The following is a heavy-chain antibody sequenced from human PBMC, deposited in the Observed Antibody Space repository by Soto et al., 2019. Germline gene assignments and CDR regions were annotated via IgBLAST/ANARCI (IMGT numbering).Heavy chain of an antibody. Sequence: QVQLVQSGAEVKKPGYSVKVSCKASGGTFSSYAISWVRQAPGQGLEWMGGIIPIFGTANYAQKFQGRVTITSDESTSTAYMELSSLRSEDTAVYYCAEGGDYGGNSDWFDPWGQGTLVTVSS. CDR1: GGTFSSYA. CDR3: AEGGDYGGNSDWFDP. CDR2: IIPIFGTA. V-gene: IGHV1-69*05. D-gene: IGHD4-17*01. J-gene: IGHJ5*02.